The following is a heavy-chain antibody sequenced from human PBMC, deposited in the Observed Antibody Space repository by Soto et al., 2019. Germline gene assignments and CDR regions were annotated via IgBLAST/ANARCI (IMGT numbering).Heavy chain of an antibody. J-gene: IGHJ5*02. Sequence: SEPLSLTCTVSGGSISSGGYYWSWIRQHPGKGLEWIGYIYYSGSTYYNPSLKSRVTISVDTSKNQFSLKLSSVTAADTAVYYCASSVYGDWTKNWFDPWGQGTLVTVSS. CDR1: GGSISSGGYY. CDR3: ASSVYGDWTKNWFDP. D-gene: IGHD4-17*01. V-gene: IGHV4-31*03. CDR2: IYYSGST.